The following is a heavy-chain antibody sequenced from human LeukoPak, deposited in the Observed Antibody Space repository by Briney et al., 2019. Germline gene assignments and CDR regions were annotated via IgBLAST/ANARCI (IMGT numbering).Heavy chain of an antibody. Sequence: SETLSLTCAVYGGSFSGYYWSWIRQPPGKGLEWIGEINHSGSTNYNPSLKSRVTISVDTSKNQFSLKLSSVTAADTAVYYCARDTLRFLGWLEPYAFDIWGQGTMVTVSS. J-gene: IGHJ3*02. V-gene: IGHV4-34*01. CDR3: ARDTLRFLGWLEPYAFDI. CDR1: GGSFSGYY. CDR2: INHSGST. D-gene: IGHD3-3*01.